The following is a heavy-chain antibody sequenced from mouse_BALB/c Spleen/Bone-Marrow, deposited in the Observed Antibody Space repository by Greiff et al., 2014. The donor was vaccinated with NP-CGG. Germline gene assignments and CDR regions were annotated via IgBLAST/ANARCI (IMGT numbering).Heavy chain of an antibody. CDR2: IYPGNSDT. D-gene: IGHD2-4*01. CDR3: TRAMITRAWFAY. CDR1: GYTFTSYW. V-gene: IGHV1-5*01. Sequence: EVKLEESGTVLARPGASVKMSCKASGYTFTSYWMHWVKQRPGQGLEWIGAIYPGNSDTSYNQKFKGKAKLTAVTSTSTAYMELSSLTNEDSAVYYCTRAMITRAWFAYWGQGTLVTVSA. J-gene: IGHJ3*01.